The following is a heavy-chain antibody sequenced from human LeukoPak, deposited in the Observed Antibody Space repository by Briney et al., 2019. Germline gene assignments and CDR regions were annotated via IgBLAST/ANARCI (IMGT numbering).Heavy chain of an antibody. J-gene: IGHJ4*02. Sequence: PGGSLRLSCAASGFTFSSYAMHWVRQAPGKGLEWVAVTSSDLNVKLYADSVKGRFTISRDNSRSTLYLQMNSLRPEDTAIYYCAREGYYGSGSPPSLYFDYWGQGTLVTVSS. CDR2: TSSDLNVK. CDR3: AREGYYGSGSPPSLYFDY. V-gene: IGHV3-30-3*01. D-gene: IGHD3-10*01. CDR1: GFTFSSYA.